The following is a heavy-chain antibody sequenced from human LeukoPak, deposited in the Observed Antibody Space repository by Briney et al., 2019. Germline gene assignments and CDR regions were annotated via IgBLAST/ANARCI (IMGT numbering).Heavy chain of an antibody. V-gene: IGHV4-4*07. CDR1: GGSISSYY. J-gene: IGHJ4*02. Sequence: PSETLSLTCTVSGGSISSYYWNWIRQPAGKGLEWIGHIYTSGSTNYNPSLKSRVTMSVDMSKNQFSLKLSSVTAADTAIYYCAREGRDYGDYDEGDYWGQGTLVTVSS. CDR2: IYTSGST. D-gene: IGHD4-17*01. CDR3: AREGRDYGDYDEGDY.